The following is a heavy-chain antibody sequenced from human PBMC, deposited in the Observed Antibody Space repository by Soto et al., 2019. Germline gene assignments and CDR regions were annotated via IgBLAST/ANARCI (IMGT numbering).Heavy chain of an antibody. Sequence: EVQLVEAGGGLVQPGGSLKLSCAASGFTFSDSAMSWVRQASGKGLEWIGRIRSNANSYATAYAASVKGRFAISRDDSKNTAYLQMNSLKTEDTAVYYCTRHKEVFSGYSEYWGQGVLVTVSS. J-gene: IGHJ4*02. CDR3: TRHKEVFSGYSEY. V-gene: IGHV3-73*02. CDR2: IRSNANSYAT. CDR1: GFTFSDSA. D-gene: IGHD3-22*01.